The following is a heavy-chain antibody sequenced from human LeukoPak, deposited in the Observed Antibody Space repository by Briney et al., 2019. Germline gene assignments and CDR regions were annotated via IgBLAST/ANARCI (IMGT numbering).Heavy chain of an antibody. D-gene: IGHD2-2*01. CDR2: IYHSGST. Sequence: SETLSLTCTVSGYSISSGYYWGWIRQPPGKGLEWIGSIYHSGSTYYNPSLKSRVTISVDTSKYQFSLKLSSVTAADTAVYYCATGLRLDCSSTSCYLVAFDIWGQGTMVTVSS. V-gene: IGHV4-38-2*02. CDR1: GYSISSGYY. J-gene: IGHJ3*02. CDR3: ATGLRLDCSSTSCYLVAFDI.